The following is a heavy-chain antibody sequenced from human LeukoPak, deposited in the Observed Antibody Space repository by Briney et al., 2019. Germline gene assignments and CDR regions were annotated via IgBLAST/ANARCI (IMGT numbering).Heavy chain of an antibody. CDR2: ISHSGST. D-gene: IGHD3-22*01. CDR1: GGSFSGYY. Sequence: SETLSLTCAVYGGSFSGYYWSWIHQPPGKGLQWIGDISHSGSTNYNRSLKTRVTISIDKSKNQFSLKLSSVTAADTAVYFCARNFGYPNAFDIWGQGTMVTVSS. J-gene: IGHJ3*02. V-gene: IGHV4-34*01. CDR3: ARNFGYPNAFDI.